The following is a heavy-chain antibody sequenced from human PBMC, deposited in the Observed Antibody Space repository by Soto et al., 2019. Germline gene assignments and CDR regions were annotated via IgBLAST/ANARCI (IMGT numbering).Heavy chain of an antibody. CDR3: ARGDDTSGYYYAFDL. CDR2: ISYDVSIK. CDR1: AFTFSSYE. D-gene: IGHD3-22*01. V-gene: IGHV3-30*03. J-gene: IGHJ4*02. Sequence: QVQLVESGGGVVQPGRSLRLSCAASAFTFSSYEMHWVRQAPGMGLEWVAIISYDVSIKYYADSVKGRFTISRDNSKNTLYLQMNSLRTEDTAVYFCARGDDTSGYYYAFDLWGQGTLVTVSS.